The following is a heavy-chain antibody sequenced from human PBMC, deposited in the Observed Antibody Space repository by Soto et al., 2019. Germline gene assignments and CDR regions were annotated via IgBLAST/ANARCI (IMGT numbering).Heavy chain of an antibody. CDR1: GYSFTSYW. Sequence: GESLKISCKGSGYSFTSYWIGWVRQMPGKGLEWMGIIYPGDSDTRYSPSFQGQVTISADKSISTAYLQWSSLKASDTAMYYCASNTCSGGSCRDPYWYFDLWGRGTLVTVSS. CDR3: ASNTCSGGSCRDPYWYFDL. V-gene: IGHV5-51*01. CDR2: IYPGDSDT. J-gene: IGHJ2*01. D-gene: IGHD2-15*01.